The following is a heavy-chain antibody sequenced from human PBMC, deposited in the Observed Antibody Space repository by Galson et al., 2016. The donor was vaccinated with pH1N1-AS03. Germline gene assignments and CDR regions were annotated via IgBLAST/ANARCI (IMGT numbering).Heavy chain of an antibody. CDR3: ARRVYGDYVNWFDP. V-gene: IGHV4-39*01. CDR1: GGSISSSSYY. Sequence: ETLSLTCTVSGGSISSSSYYWGWIRQPPGKGLEWIGGIYYSGSTYYNPSLKSRVTISVDTSKNQFSLKLSSVTAADAAVYYCARRVYGDYVNWFDPWGQGPLVTVPS. D-gene: IGHD4-17*01. CDR2: IYYSGST. J-gene: IGHJ5*02.